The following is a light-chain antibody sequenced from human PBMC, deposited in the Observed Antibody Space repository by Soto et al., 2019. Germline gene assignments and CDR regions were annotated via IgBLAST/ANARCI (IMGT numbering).Light chain of an antibody. V-gene: IGKV3-11*01. CDR2: DAS. Sequence: VPPQSPDTLYISPGERAALPCRPTQSVRTYLAWYQVKPGQAPRLLIYDASRRASGVPARFSGSGSGTDFTLTISSLEPEDFALYYCQQRNTWPSITFGQGTRLEIK. CDR1: QSVRTY. CDR3: QQRNTWPSIT. J-gene: IGKJ5*01.